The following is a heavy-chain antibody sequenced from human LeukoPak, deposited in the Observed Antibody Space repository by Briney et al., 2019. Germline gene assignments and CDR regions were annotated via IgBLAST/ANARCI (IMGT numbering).Heavy chain of an antibody. CDR1: GGSFSGYY. D-gene: IGHD2-2*01. CDR3: ASHPPVPAAPTDDP. J-gene: IGHJ5*02. CDR2: INHSGST. Sequence: SETLSLTCAVYGGSFSGYYWSWIRQPPGKGLEWIGEINHSGSTNYNPSLKSRVTISVDTSKNQFSLKLSSVTAADTAVYYCASHPPVPAAPTDDPWGQGTLVTVSS. V-gene: IGHV4-34*01.